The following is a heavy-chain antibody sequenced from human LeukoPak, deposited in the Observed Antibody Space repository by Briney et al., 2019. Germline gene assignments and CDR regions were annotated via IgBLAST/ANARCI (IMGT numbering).Heavy chain of an antibody. Sequence: ASVKVSCKVSGYTLTELSMHWVRQAPGKGLEWMGGFDPEDGETIYAQKIQGRVTMTRDTSTTTVYMELSSLRSEDTAVYYCAREGVAATGLDYWGQGTLVTVSS. CDR2: FDPEDGET. CDR1: GYTLTELS. D-gene: IGHD6-13*01. CDR3: AREGVAATGLDY. J-gene: IGHJ4*02. V-gene: IGHV1-24*01.